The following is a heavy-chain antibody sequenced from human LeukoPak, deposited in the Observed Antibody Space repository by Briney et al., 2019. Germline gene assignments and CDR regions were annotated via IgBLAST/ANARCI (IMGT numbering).Heavy chain of an antibody. CDR3: ARDPGNYRNERYYYYMDV. CDR2: ISYGGSNK. V-gene: IGHV3-30*01. J-gene: IGHJ6*03. D-gene: IGHD4-11*01. Sequence: GGSLRLSCAASGFTFSSYAMHWVRQAPGKGLEWVAVISYGGSNKYYADSVKGRFTISRDSSKNTLYLQMNSLRAEDTAVYYCARDPGNYRNERYYYYMDVWGKGTTVTVSS. CDR1: GFTFSSYA.